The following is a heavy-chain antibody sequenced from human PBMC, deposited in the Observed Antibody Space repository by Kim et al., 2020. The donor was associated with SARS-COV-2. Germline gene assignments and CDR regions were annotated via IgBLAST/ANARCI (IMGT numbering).Heavy chain of an antibody. D-gene: IGHD6-13*01. V-gene: IGHV4-34*01. Sequence: SETLSLTCAVYGGSFSGYYWSWIRQPPGKGLEWIGEINHSGSTNYNPSLKSRVTISVDTSKNQFSLKLSSVTAADTAVYYCARGLQYYSSSWFIYYYYGMDVWGQGTTVTVSS. J-gene: IGHJ6*02. CDR2: INHSGST. CDR1: GGSFSGYY. CDR3: ARGLQYYSSSWFIYYYYGMDV.